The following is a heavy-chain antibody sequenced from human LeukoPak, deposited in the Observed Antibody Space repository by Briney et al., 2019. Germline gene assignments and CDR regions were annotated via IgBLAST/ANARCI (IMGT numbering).Heavy chain of an antibody. CDR3: ARDKYYYGSGSYPLDY. CDR1: GGSFSGYY. V-gene: IGHV4-34*01. D-gene: IGHD3-10*01. J-gene: IGHJ4*02. CDR2: INHSGST. Sequence: PSETLSLTCAVYGGSFSGYYWSWIRQPPGKGLEWIGEINHSGSTNYNPSLKSRVTISVDTSKNQFSLKLSSVTAADTAVYYCARDKYYYGSGSYPLDYWGQGTLVTVSS.